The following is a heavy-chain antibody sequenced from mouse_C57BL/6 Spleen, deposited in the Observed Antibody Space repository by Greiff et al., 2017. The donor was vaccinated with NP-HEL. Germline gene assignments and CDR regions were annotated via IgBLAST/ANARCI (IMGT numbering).Heavy chain of an antibody. V-gene: IGHV1-19*01. CDR1: GYTFTDYY. D-gene: IGHD3-3*01. J-gene: IGHJ4*01. CDR2: INPYNGGT. Sequence: EVQLQQSGPVLVKPGASVKMSCKASGYTFTDYYMNWVKQSHGKSLEWIGVINPYNGGTSYNQKFKGKATLTVDKSSSTAYMELNSLTSEDSAVYYCARSRGYAMDYWGQGTSVTVSS. CDR3: ARSRGYAMDY.